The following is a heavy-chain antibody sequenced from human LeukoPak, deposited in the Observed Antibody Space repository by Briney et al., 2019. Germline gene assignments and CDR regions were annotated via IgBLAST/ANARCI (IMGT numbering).Heavy chain of an antibody. J-gene: IGHJ4*02. Sequence: ASVKVSYKASGGTFSSYAISWVRQAPGQGLEWMGGIIPIFGTANYAQKFQGRVTITTDESTSTAYMELSSLRSEDTAVYYCARERLERQGYYFDYWGQGTLVTVSS. V-gene: IGHV1-69*05. CDR2: IIPIFGTA. CDR3: ARERLERQGYYFDY. D-gene: IGHD1-1*01. CDR1: GGTFSSYA.